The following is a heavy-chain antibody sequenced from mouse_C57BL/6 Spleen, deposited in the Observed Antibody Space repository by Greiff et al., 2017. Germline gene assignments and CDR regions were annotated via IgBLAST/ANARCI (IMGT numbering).Heavy chain of an antibody. CDR2: IYPGSGST. Sequence: QVQLKQPGAELVKPGASVKMSCKASGYTFTSYWITWVKQRPGQGLEWIGDIYPGSGSTNYNEKFQSKATLTVDTSSSTAYMQLSSLTSEDSAVYYCARLGYDYENYAMDYWGQGTSVTVSS. J-gene: IGHJ4*01. CDR3: ARLGYDYENYAMDY. D-gene: IGHD2-4*01. CDR1: GYTFTSYW. V-gene: IGHV1-55*01.